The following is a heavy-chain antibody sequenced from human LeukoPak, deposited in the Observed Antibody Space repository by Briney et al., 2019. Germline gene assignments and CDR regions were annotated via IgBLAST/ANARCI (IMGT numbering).Heavy chain of an antibody. CDR3: TKDLTPGGADV. CDR1: GFTSDDHA. V-gene: IGHV3-9*02. D-gene: IGHD3-10*01. J-gene: IGHJ6*02. CDR2: IMWRSGST. Sequence: PGGSLRLSCEVSGFTSDDHAMHWVRQASGKGLEWVAGIMWRSGSTGYGDSVKGRFTISRDNAKKSLYLQMNGLRVEDTAFYYCTKDLTPGGADVWGQGTTVTVSS.